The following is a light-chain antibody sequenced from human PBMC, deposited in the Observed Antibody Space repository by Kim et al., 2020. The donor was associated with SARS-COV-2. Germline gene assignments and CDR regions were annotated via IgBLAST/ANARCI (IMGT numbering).Light chain of an antibody. V-gene: IGLV1-44*01. J-gene: IGLJ3*02. Sequence: GQTVAISWSGCDSNIRVNSVNWYRQFRGTDRKLLIPRDKQRPSGVADRFSGSKSGTSASLALSGLLSEDEADYYCATWDDRLNVSVFGGGTQLTVL. CDR2: RDK. CDR3: ATWDDRLNVSV. CDR1: DSNIRVNS.